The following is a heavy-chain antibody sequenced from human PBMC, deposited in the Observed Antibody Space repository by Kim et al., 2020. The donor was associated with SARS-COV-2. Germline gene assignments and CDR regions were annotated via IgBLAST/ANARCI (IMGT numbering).Heavy chain of an antibody. J-gene: IGHJ4*02. CDR2: INSDGSST. CDR1: GFTFSSYW. V-gene: IGHV3-74*01. Sequence: GGSLRLSCAASGFTFSSYWMHWVRQAPGKGLVWVSRINSDGSSTNYADSVKGRFTISRDNAKNTLYLQMNRLRAEDTAVYYCAREVSATSIYFDYWGQGSLVTVSP. D-gene: IGHD1-26*01. CDR3: AREVSATSIYFDY.